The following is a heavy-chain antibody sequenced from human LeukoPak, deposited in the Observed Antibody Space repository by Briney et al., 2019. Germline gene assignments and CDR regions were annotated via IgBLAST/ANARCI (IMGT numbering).Heavy chain of an antibody. V-gene: IGHV3-33*01. D-gene: IGHD4-23*01. CDR3: ARDPDYGGNVGNY. Sequence: PGGSLRLSCAASGFTFSSYGMHWARQAPGKGLEWVAVIWYDGSNKYYADSVKGRFTISRDNSKNTLYLQMNSLRAQDTAVYYCARDPDYGGNVGNYWGQGTLVTVSS. J-gene: IGHJ4*02. CDR1: GFTFSSYG. CDR2: IWYDGSNK.